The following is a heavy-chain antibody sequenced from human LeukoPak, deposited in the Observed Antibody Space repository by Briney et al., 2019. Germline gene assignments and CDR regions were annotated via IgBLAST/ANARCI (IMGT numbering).Heavy chain of an antibody. J-gene: IGHJ6*02. Sequence: GRSLRLSCAASGFTFSSYAMHWVRQAPGKGLEWVAIISYDGTNKYYADSVKGRFTISRDNSKNTLYLQMNSLRAEDTAVYYCARDFYDFWSGDRSDYYYYGMDVWGQGTTVTVSS. CDR2: ISYDGTNK. CDR3: ARDFYDFWSGDRSDYYYYGMDV. D-gene: IGHD3-3*01. CDR1: GFTFSSYA. V-gene: IGHV3-30-3*01.